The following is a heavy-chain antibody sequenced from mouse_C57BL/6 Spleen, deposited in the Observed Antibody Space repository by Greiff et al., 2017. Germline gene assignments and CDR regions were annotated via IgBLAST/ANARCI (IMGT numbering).Heavy chain of an antibody. J-gene: IGHJ3*01. CDR2: IDPEDGDT. CDR1: GFNITDYY. Sequence: EVQLQQSGAELVRPGASVKLSCTASGFNITDYYMHWVKQRPEQGLEWIGRIDPEDGDTEYAPKFQGKATMTADTSSNTAYLQLSSLTSEDTAVYYCTMVTTGFAYWGQGTLVTVSA. V-gene: IGHV14-1*01. CDR3: TMVTTGFAY. D-gene: IGHD2-2*01.